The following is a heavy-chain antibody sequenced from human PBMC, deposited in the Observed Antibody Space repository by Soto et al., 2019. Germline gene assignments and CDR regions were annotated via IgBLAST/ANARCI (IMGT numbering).Heavy chain of an antibody. V-gene: IGHV4-31*03. D-gene: IGHD3-22*01. CDR1: GGSISSGGYY. CDR3: ARCYDSSGYNWFAP. CDR2: IYYSGST. Sequence: PSETLSLTCTVSGGSISSGGYYWSWICQHPGKGLEWIGYIYYSGSTYYNPSLKSRVTISVDTSKNQFSLKLSSVTAADTAVYYCARCYDSSGYNWFAPWGQEPLVTVPS. J-gene: IGHJ5*02.